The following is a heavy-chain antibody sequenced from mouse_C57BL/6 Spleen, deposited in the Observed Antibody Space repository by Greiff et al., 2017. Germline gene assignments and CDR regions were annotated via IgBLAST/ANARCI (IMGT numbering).Heavy chain of an antibody. CDR1: GFTFSDYY. Sequence: EVKLVESGGGLVQPGGSLKLSCAASGFTFSDYYMYWVRQTPEKRLEWVAYISNGGGSTYYPDTVKGRFTISRDNAKNTLYLQMSRLKSEDTAMYYCARHGVTTWDYYAMDYWGQGTSVTVSS. J-gene: IGHJ4*01. CDR3: ARHGVTTWDYYAMDY. CDR2: ISNGGGST. V-gene: IGHV5-12*01. D-gene: IGHD2-1*01.